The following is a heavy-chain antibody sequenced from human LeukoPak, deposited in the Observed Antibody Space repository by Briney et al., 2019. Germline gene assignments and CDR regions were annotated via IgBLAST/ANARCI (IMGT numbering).Heavy chain of an antibody. D-gene: IGHD5-18*01. V-gene: IGHV3-49*04. Sequence: GGSLRLSCTTSGFTVGDHAMTWVRQAPGKGLEWAGFMRSNAYRGTTEYAASVKGRFTISRDDSKSVVYLQMNSLKSEDTAVYYCSRGPIQLWVRNGMDVWGQGTTVTVSS. CDR1: GFTVGDHA. CDR2: MRSNAYRGTT. CDR3: SRGPIQLWVRNGMDV. J-gene: IGHJ6*02.